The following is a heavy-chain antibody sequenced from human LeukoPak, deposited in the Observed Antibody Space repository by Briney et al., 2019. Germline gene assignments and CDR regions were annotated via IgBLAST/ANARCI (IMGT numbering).Heavy chain of an antibody. V-gene: IGHV4-38-2*02. CDR3: ARGLTGYSSGWYGPADNWFDP. J-gene: IGHJ5*02. D-gene: IGHD6-19*01. CDR1: GYSISSSYY. CDR2: IYYSGST. Sequence: SETLSLTCTVSGYSISSSYYWGWIRQPPGKGLEWIGSIYYSGSTYYNPSLKSRVTISVDTSKNQFSLKLSSVTAADTAVYYCARGLTGYSSGWYGPADNWFDPWGQGTLVTVSS.